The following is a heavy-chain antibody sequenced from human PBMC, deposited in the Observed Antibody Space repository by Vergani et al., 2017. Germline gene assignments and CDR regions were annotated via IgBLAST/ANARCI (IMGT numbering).Heavy chain of an antibody. CDR3: ARHTTYTDS. CDR1: EYSFGNYW. J-gene: IGHJ4*02. CDR2: IYPADSDT. D-gene: IGHD1-1*01. V-gene: IGHV5-51*01. Sequence: EVELVQSGPEMRKPGESLKISCKGSEYSFGNYWIGWVRQMPGKGLEWMGIIYPADSDTSYCPSFQGQVTISADKSISTAFLQWDSLKASDTALYYCARHTTYTDSWGEGTLVTVSS.